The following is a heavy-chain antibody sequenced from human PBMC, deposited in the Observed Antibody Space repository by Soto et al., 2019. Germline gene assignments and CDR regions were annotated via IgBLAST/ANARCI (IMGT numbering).Heavy chain of an antibody. CDR3: VRHLYGSGIVGQH. CDR2: IYYSGST. J-gene: IGHJ1*01. D-gene: IGHD3-10*01. Sequence: QLQLQESGPGLVKPSETLSLTCTVSGGSISGSNYNWGWIRQPPGKGLEWIAGIYYSGSTYYNPSLKRRLTISVDTSKNQCSLKLSSVTAADTAVYYCVRHLYGSGIVGQHWGQGTLVTVSS. V-gene: IGHV4-39*01. CDR1: GGSISGSNYN.